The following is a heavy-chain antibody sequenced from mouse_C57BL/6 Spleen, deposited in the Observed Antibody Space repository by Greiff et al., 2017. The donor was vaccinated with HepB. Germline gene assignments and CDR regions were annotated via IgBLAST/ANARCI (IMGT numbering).Heavy chain of an antibody. V-gene: IGHV5-9-1*02. CDR1: GFTFSSYA. Sequence: EVKLVESGEGLVKPGGSLQLSCAASGFTFSSYAMSWVRQTPEKRLEWVAYISSGGDYIYYADTVKGRFTISRDNARNTLYLQMSRLKSEDTAMYYCTREGGPQAMDNLGQGTSVTVSS. CDR2: ISSGGDYI. J-gene: IGHJ4*01. D-gene: IGHD3-3*01. CDR3: TREGGPQAMDN.